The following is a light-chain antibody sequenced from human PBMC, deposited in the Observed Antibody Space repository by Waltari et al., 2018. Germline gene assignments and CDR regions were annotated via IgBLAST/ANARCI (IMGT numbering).Light chain of an antibody. J-gene: IGKJ2*01. CDR1: QSINIW. CDR2: EAF. V-gene: IGKV1-5*03. CDR3: QQYNSYSPYT. Sequence: DIQMTQSPSTLSAFVGDRVTITCRASQSINIWLAWYQQKSGKAPYLLIYEAFILESGVPSRFSGSGSGTEFTLTISSLQAEDFATYYCQQYNSYSPYTFGQGTKLEMK.